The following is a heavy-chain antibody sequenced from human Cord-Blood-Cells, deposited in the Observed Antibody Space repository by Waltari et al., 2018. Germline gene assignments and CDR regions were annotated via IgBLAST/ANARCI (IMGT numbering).Heavy chain of an antibody. Sequence: QVQLQQWGAGLLTPSENLYLTCAVYGGSFSGYYWSRIRLPPGKGLEWIGEINHSVSTNYNPSLKSRVTISVDTSKNQFSLKLSSVTAADTAVYYCARLVILTGSNPYYFDYWGQGTLVTVSS. CDR2: INHSVST. V-gene: IGHV4-34*01. CDR3: ARLVILTGSNPYYFDY. J-gene: IGHJ4*02. D-gene: IGHD3-9*01. CDR1: GGSFSGYY.